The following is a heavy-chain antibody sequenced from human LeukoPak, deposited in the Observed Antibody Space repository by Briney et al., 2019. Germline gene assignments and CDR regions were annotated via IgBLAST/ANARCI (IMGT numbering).Heavy chain of an antibody. Sequence: SETLSLTCTVSGGSISTTTSYWGWIRQPPGKGLEWIGNIHYSGSTKYNSSLKSRVTISVDTSNNQFSLRVTSLTAADTAVYYCARLGALHDAFDVWGQGTLVTVSS. CDR3: ARLGALHDAFDV. V-gene: IGHV4-61*05. CDR2: IHYSGST. CDR1: GGSISTTTSY. J-gene: IGHJ3*01. D-gene: IGHD3-16*01.